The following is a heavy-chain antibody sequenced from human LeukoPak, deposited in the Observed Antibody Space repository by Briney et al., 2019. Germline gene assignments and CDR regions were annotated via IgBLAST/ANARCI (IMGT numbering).Heavy chain of an antibody. J-gene: IGHJ3*02. CDR2: ISSRSSYI. D-gene: IGHD1-26*01. CDR1: GFTFSSYS. Sequence: GGPLRLSCAASGFTFSSYSMNWVRQAPGKGLEWVSSISSRSSYIDYADSLKGRFTISRDNAKNSLNLQMNSLRAEDTALYYCAKDTRAIVGSAHNAFDIWGQGTMVTVSS. V-gene: IGHV3-21*04. CDR3: AKDTRAIVGSAHNAFDI.